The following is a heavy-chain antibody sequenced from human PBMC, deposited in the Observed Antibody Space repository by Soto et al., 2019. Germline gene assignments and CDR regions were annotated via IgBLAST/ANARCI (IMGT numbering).Heavy chain of an antibody. D-gene: IGHD3-22*01. CDR1: GYSFRNNW. J-gene: IGHJ4*02. CDR2: IDLTDSYT. Sequence: GASLKISCKASGYSFRNNWITWVRQMPGKGLEWMGRIDLTDSYTSYSPSVHGHVSFSADTSITTAYLQWSSLRASDTAKYDCARHGGAPYDRSGYHYALDYWGQGTPVTVSS. CDR3: ARHGGAPYDRSGYHYALDY. V-gene: IGHV5-10-1*01.